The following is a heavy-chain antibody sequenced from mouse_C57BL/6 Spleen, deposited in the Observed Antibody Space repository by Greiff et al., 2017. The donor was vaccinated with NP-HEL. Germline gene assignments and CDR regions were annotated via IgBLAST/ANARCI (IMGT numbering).Heavy chain of an antibody. CDR1: GYTFTSYW. D-gene: IGHD1-1*01. J-gene: IGHJ2*01. CDR3: ARRGYGSQYYFDY. V-gene: IGHV1-55*01. CDR2: IYPGSGST. Sequence: QVQLKQPGAELVKPGASVKMSCKASGYTFTSYWITWVKQRPGQGLEWIGDIYPGSGSTNYNEKFKSEATLTVDTSSSTAYMQLSSLTSEDSAVYYCARRGYGSQYYFDYWGQGTTLTVSS.